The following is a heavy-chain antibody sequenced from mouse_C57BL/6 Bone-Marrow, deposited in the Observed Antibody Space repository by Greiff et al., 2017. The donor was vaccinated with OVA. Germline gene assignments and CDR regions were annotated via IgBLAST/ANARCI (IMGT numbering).Heavy chain of an antibody. J-gene: IGHJ1*03. CDR3: ARSYYGSSPYWYFDV. D-gene: IGHD1-1*01. Sequence: VQRVESGGGLVKPGGSLKLSCAASGFTFSDYGMHWVRQAPEKGLEWVAYISSGSSTIYYADTVKGRFTISRDNAKNTLFLQMTSLRSEDTAMYYCARSYYGSSPYWYFDVWGTGTTVTVSS. CDR2: ISSGSSTI. V-gene: IGHV5-17*01. CDR1: GFTFSDYG.